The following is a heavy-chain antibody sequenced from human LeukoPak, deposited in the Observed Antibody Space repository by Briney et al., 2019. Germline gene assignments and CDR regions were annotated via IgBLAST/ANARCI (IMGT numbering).Heavy chain of an antibody. V-gene: IGHV1-69*13. J-gene: IGHJ4*02. CDR2: IIPIFGTA. D-gene: IGHD6-19*01. Sequence: SVKVSCKASGGTFSSYAISWVRQAPGQGLEWMGGIIPIFGTANYAQKFQGRVTITADESTSTAYMELSSLRSEATAVYCCARSQYSSGWYPHFDYWGQGTLVTVSS. CDR1: GGTFSSYA. CDR3: ARSQYSSGWYPHFDY.